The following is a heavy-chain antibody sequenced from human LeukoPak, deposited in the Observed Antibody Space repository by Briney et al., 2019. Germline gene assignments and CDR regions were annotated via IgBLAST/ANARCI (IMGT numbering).Heavy chain of an antibody. Sequence: SETLSLTCTVSGGSISGYYWSWIRQPPGKGLEWIGYIYYSGSTYYNPSLKSRVTISIDMSKNQFSLKLSSVAVADTAVYYCARRTRAASVDYWGQGTLVTVSS. V-gene: IGHV4-59*08. D-gene: IGHD6-25*01. J-gene: IGHJ4*02. CDR2: IYYSGST. CDR3: ARRTRAASVDY. CDR1: GGSISGYY.